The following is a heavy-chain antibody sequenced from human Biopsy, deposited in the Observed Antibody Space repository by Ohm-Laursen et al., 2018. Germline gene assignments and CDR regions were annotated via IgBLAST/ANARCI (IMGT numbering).Heavy chain of an antibody. CDR3: AADADGYYTEFDY. D-gene: IGHD3-3*01. V-gene: IGHV1-69*04. CDR2: IFPILGHL. CDR1: GGPSSNYA. J-gene: IGHJ4*02. Sequence: SSVKVSCTASGGPSSNYAFSWARQAPRQGLEWGGRIFPILGHLNYAQRFQGRVSITADKSTTYVYMELSRLTSGDTAVYYCAADADGYYTEFDYWGPGTLVTVSS.